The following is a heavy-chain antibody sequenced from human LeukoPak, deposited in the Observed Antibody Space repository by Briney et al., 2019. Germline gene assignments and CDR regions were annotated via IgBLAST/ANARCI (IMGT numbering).Heavy chain of an antibody. V-gene: IGHV3-7*01. Sequence: GGSLRLSCVGSGFTFTTYWMSWVRQAPGKGLEWVANINQDGTEKYYVDSVKGRFTISRDNGKNSLYLLMNSLRVEDTAVYYCAKLAKYFYGSETFYFFEHWGQGTPVTASS. J-gene: IGHJ4*02. CDR1: GFTFTTYW. CDR2: INQDGTEK. CDR3: AKLAKYFYGSETFYFFEH. D-gene: IGHD3-10*01.